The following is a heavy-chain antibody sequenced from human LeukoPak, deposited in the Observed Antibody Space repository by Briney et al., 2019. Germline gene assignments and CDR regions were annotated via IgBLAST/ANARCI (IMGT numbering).Heavy chain of an antibody. J-gene: IGHJ5*02. CDR3: ARQEGYSYGSNWFDP. CDR1: GYSFTSYW. V-gene: IGHV5-51*01. CDR2: IYPGDSDT. D-gene: IGHD5-18*01. Sequence: GESLKISCKGSGYSFTSYWIGWVRQMPGKGLEWMGIIYPGDSDTRYSPSFQGQVTISADKSISTAYLQWSSLNASDTAMYYCARQEGYSYGSNWFDPWGQGTLVTVSS.